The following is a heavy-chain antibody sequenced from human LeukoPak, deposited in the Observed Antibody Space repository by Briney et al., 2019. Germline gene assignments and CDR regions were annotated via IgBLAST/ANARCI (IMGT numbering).Heavy chain of an antibody. D-gene: IGHD2-2*01. CDR1: GYSISSGYY. CDR3: ARGEIVVVPAAIFGVWFDP. J-gene: IGHJ5*02. CDR2: IYHSGST. Sequence: SETLSLTCTVSGYSISSGYYWGWIRQPPGKGLEWIGSIYHSGSTYYNPSLKSRVTISVDTSKNQFSLKLSSVTAADTAVYYCARGEIVVVPAAIFGVWFDPWGQGTLVTVSS. V-gene: IGHV4-38-2*02.